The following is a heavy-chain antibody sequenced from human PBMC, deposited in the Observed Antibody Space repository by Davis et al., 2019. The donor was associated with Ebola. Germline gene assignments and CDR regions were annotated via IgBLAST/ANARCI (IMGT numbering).Heavy chain of an antibody. CDR1: GYRFTSHW. D-gene: IGHD3-10*01. CDR3: ARPFGELHAFDI. Sequence: KVSCKGSGYRFTSHWIGWVRQMPGKGLELMGIIYPGDSDTRYSPSFQGQVTISADKSISTAYLQWSSLKASDTAMYYCARPFGELHAFDIWGQGTMVTVSS. CDR2: IYPGDSDT. V-gene: IGHV5-51*01. J-gene: IGHJ3*02.